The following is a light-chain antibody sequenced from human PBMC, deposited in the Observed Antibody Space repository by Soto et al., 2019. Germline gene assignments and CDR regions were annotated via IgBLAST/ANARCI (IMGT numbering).Light chain of an antibody. CDR3: QSYDRSLSVV. CDR1: SSNIGAGFD. V-gene: IGLV1-40*01. Sequence: QSVLTQPPSVSGAPGQRVTISCTGSSSNIGAGFDVHGYQQLPGTAPKLLIYGNSNRPSGVPDRFSGSKSGTSASLAITGIQAEDEADDYCQSYDRSLSVVFGGGTQLTVL. J-gene: IGLJ2*01. CDR2: GNS.